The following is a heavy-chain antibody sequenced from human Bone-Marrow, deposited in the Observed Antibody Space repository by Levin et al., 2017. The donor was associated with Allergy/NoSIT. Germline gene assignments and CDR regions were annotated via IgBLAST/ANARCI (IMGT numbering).Heavy chain of an antibody. J-gene: IGHJ6*02. CDR3: ARSSKSGFYYGLDV. V-gene: IGHV3-11*01. CDR2: ISSSGFSI. CDR1: GFTFSDHY. Sequence: GGSLRLSCAASGFTFSDHYMTWIRQRPGKGLEWVSYISSSGFSIHYADSVKGRVTISRDNAKQSMYLEMNSLGGEDTAVYYCARSSKSGFYYGLDVWGQGTTVTVFS. D-gene: IGHD4-11*01.